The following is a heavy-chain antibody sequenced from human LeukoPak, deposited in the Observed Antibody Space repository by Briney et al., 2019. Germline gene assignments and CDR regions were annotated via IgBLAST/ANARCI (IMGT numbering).Heavy chain of an antibody. CDR3: ARVYGDYEFGDAFDI. CDR1: GFTFSSYW. V-gene: IGHV3-7*01. CDR2: IKQDGSEK. Sequence: GGSLRLSCAASGFTFSSYWMSWVRQAPGKGPEWVANIKQDGSEKYYVDSVKGRFTISRDNAKNSLYLQMNSLRAEDTAVYYCARVYGDYEFGDAFDIWGQGTMVTVSS. D-gene: IGHD4-17*01. J-gene: IGHJ3*02.